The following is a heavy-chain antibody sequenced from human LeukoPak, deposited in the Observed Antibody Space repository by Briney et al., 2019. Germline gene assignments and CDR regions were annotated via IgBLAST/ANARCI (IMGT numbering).Heavy chain of an antibody. V-gene: IGHV3-23*01. CDR3: AKDATPRNRLWDHFDS. J-gene: IGHJ4*02. Sequence: GGSLRLSCVASGFTFNIYGMSWVRQAPGKGLEWVSNVGGGDDIHYADSVKGRFTGYRDDAKNTVYLQMNSLRVEDTAIYFCAKDATPRNRLWDHFDSWGQGTLVSVSS. CDR2: VGGGDDI. CDR1: GFTFNIYG. D-gene: IGHD2-21*01.